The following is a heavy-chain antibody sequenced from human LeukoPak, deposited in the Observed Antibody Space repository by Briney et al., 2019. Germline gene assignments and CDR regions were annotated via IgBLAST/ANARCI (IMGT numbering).Heavy chain of an antibody. D-gene: IGHD1-26*01. CDR3: ARDGVGAAYYYYGMDV. J-gene: IGHJ6*02. CDR2: IYYSGST. V-gene: IGHV4-59*01. CDR1: GGSISSYY. Sequence: SETLSLTCTVSGGSISSYYWSWIRQPPGEGLEWSGYIYYSGSTNYNPSLTSRVTISVDTSKNQFSLKLSSVTAADTAVYYCARDGVGAAYYYYGMDVWGQGTTVTVSS.